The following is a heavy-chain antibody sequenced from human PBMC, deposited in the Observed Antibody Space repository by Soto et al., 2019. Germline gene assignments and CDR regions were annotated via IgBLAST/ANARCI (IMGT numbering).Heavy chain of an antibody. CDR2: IYYSGST. CDR3: ASLSAGCSGGSCYGLFDY. CDR1: GGSISSYY. V-gene: IGHV4-59*01. Sequence: SETLSLTCTVSGGSISSYYWSWIRQPPGKGLEWIGYIYYSGSTSYNPSLKSRVTISVDTSKNQSSLKLSSVTAADTAVYYCASLSAGCSGGSCYGLFDYWGQGTLVTVSS. J-gene: IGHJ4*02. D-gene: IGHD2-15*01.